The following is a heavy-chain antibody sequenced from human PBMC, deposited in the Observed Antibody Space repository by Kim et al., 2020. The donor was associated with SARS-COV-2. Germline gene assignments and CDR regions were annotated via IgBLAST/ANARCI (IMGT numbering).Heavy chain of an antibody. V-gene: IGHV6-1*01. J-gene: IGHJ3*02. D-gene: IGHD6-13*01. CDR1: GDTVSSNSAA. CDR2: TYYRSKWYN. Sequence: SQTLSLTCAISGDTVSSNSAASNWIRQSPSRGLEWLGRTYYRSKWYNDYAVSVKSRITINTDTSNNQFSLQLNSVTPEDTAVYYCAREQNWQQPVAFDIWGQGTLVTVSS. CDR3: AREQNWQQPVAFDI.